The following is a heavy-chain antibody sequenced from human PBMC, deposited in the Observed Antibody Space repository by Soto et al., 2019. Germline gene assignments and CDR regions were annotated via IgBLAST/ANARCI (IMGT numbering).Heavy chain of an antibody. CDR2: ISAYNGNT. CDR1: GYTFTSYG. J-gene: IGHJ3*02. D-gene: IGHD3-22*01. V-gene: IGHV1-18*01. Sequence: AAVKVSWKASGYTFTSYGISWVRQAPGQGLDWMGWISAYNGNTNYAQKLKGRVTMTTDTSTGTAYRELRSLRSDDEAVYYCARVEYYYDSSGYYLDPDAYDIWGQGTMVTVSS. CDR3: ARVEYYYDSSGYYLDPDAYDI.